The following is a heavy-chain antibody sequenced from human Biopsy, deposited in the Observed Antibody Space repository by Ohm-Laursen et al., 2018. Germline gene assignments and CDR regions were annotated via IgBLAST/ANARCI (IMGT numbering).Heavy chain of an antibody. CDR3: AREEDNSGYDYYGMDV. V-gene: IGHV1-18*01. J-gene: IGHJ6*02. Sequence: GASVKVSCNASGYTFPSYGISWVRQAPGQGLEWMGWISAYSGNRNYAQKFQGRVTMTTDTSTSTAYMELRSLRSDDTAVYFCAREEDNSGYDYYGMDVWGQGTTVTVSS. CDR1: GYTFPSYG. D-gene: IGHD3-22*01. CDR2: ISAYSGNR.